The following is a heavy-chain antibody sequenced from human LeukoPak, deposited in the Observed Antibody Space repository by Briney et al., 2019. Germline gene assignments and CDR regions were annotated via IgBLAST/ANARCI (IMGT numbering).Heavy chain of an antibody. Sequence: GGSLRLSCAASGFTFSSYAMSWGRQAPGKGLEWVSAISGSGGSTYYADSVKGRVTISRDNSKNTLYLQMHSLRAEDTAVYYCATWTIAVADCWGQGTLVTVSS. CDR2: ISGSGGST. V-gene: IGHV3-23*01. CDR3: ATWTIAVADC. J-gene: IGHJ4*02. CDR1: GFTFSSYA. D-gene: IGHD6-19*01.